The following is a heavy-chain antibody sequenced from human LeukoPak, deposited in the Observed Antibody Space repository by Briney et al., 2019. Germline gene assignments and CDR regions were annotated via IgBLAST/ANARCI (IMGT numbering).Heavy chain of an antibody. D-gene: IGHD2-15*01. CDR1: GFTFSSSA. CDR2: ISYDGSKK. J-gene: IGHJ6*02. V-gene: IGHV3-30-3*01. CDR3: ARSRPYCSGGSCYSDGMDV. Sequence: GGSLRLSCAASGFTFSSSAMSWVRQAPGKGLEWVAAISYDGSKKYYADSVKGRFTISRDNFKNTLYVQMNSLRAEDTAVYYCARSRPYCSGGSCYSDGMDVWGQGTTVTVSS.